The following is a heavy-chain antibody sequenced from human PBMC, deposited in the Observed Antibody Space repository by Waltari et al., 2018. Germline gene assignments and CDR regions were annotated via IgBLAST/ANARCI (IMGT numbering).Heavy chain of an antibody. V-gene: IGHV3-30*02. D-gene: IGHD1-20*01. CDR3: ARSSGGDNSLLDY. CDR2: VRYDGTNK. CDR1: EVTFSSDG. Sequence: QVQLVESGGGVVQPGGSLRLSCVVSEVTFSSDGMHGVRQAPGKGLEWVAFVRYDGTNKYYADPVKGRFTISRDNSKDTLYLQMSSLTVEDTAVYYCARSSGGDNSLLDYWGQGTRVIVSS. J-gene: IGHJ4*02.